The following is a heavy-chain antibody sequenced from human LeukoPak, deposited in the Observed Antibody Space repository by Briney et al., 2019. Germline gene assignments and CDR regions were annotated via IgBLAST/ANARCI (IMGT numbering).Heavy chain of an antibody. CDR2: IRSKAYGGTT. D-gene: IGHD6-6*01. CDR1: GFTFGDYA. J-gene: IGHJ6*03. CDR3: TSGSIAARYYYYYMDV. Sequence: GGSLRLSCTASGFTFGDYAMSWFRQAPGKGLEWVGFIRSKAYGGTTEYAASVKGRFTISRDDSKSIAYLQMNSLKTEDTAVYYCTSGSIAARYYYYYMDVWGKGTTVTVPS. V-gene: IGHV3-49*03.